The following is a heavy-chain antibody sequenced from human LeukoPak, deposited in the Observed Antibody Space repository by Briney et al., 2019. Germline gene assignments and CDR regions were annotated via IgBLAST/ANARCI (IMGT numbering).Heavy chain of an antibody. CDR1: GGSIISATYH. CDR2: VHYSGTT. CDR3: AREISSSVEF. V-gene: IGHV4-39*02. J-gene: IGHJ4*02. Sequence: PSETLSLTCTVSGGSIISATYHWGWIRQPPGKGLEWIGSVHYSGTTHYNPSLKSRLTISVDTFRNQFSLELDSVTAADTAVYHCAREISSSVEFWGQGSLVTVSS. D-gene: IGHD6-6*01.